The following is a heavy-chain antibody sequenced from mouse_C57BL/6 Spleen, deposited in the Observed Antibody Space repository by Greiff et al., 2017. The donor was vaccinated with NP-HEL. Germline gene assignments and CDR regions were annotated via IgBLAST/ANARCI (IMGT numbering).Heavy chain of an antibody. V-gene: IGHV14-1*01. CDR1: GFNIKDYY. J-gene: IGHJ1*03. D-gene: IGHD1-1*01. Sequence: DVKLVESGAELVRPGASVKLSCTASGFNIKDYYMHWVKQRPEQGLEWIGRIDPEDGDTEYAPKFQGKATMTADTSSNTAYLQLSSLTSEDTAVYYCTTRHYGSSPYWYFDVWGTGTTVTVSA. CDR2: IDPEDGDT. CDR3: TTRHYGSSPYWYFDV.